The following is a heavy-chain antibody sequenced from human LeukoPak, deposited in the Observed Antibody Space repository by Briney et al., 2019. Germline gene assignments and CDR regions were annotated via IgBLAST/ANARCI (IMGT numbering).Heavy chain of an antibody. CDR3: ARDLGYCSSTSCYVSYYYGMDV. V-gene: IGHV1-2*02. D-gene: IGHD2-2*01. CDR1: GYTFTGYY. CDR2: INPNSGGK. Sequence: VASVKVSCKASGYTFTGYYMHWVRQAPGQGLEWMGWINPNSGGKNYAQKFQGRVTMTRDTSISTAYMELSRLRSDDRAVYYCARDLGYCSSTSCYVSYYYGMDVWGQGTTVTVSS. J-gene: IGHJ6*02.